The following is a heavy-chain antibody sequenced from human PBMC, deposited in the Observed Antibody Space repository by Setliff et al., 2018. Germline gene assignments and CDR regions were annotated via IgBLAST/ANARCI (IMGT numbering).Heavy chain of an antibody. J-gene: IGHJ4*02. V-gene: IGHV4-38-2*02. CDR2: IYHSGST. CDR1: GYSISSGYY. Sequence: PSETLSLTCTVSGYSISSGYYWGWIRQPPGKGLEWIGNIYHSGSTYYNPSLKSRVTISVDTSKNQFSLKLNSVTAADTAVYYCARELDYWGQGTLVTVSS. CDR3: ARELDY.